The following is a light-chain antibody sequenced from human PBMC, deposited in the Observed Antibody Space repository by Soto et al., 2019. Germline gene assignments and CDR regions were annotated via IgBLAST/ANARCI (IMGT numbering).Light chain of an antibody. CDR3: QQYGSSGT. CDR2: GAS. J-gene: IGKJ1*01. CDR1: QSVSNNY. Sequence: LAPGERATLSCRASQSVSNNYLAWYQQKPGQAPRLLIYGASNRATGIPDRFSGSGSGTDLTLTISRLEPEDSAVYYCQQYGSSGTFGQGTKVDIK. V-gene: IGKV3-20*01.